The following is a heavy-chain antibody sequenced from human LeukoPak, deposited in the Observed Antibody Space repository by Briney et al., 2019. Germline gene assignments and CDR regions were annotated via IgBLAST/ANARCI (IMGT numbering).Heavy chain of an antibody. J-gene: IGHJ4*02. CDR2: INPSGGST. Sequence: PSVKVSCKASGYTFTSYYMHWVRQAPGQGLEWMGIINPSGGSTSYAQKFQGRVTMTRDTSTSTVYMELSSLRSEDTAVYYCARERSSGSRPMYYFDYWGQGTLVTVSS. CDR3: ARERSSGSRPMYYFDY. V-gene: IGHV1-46*01. CDR1: GYTFTSYY. D-gene: IGHD6-19*01.